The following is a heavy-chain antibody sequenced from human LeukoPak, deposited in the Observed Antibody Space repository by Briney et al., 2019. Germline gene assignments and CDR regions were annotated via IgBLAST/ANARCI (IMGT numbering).Heavy chain of an antibody. D-gene: IGHD4-17*01. V-gene: IGHV4-30-4*07. CDR3: ARAVVSVTTGGYFDY. J-gene: IGHJ4*02. CDR1: GGSFSSSSYS. Sequence: PSETLSLTCTVSGGSFSSSSYSWTWIRQPPGKGLEWIGYIYYSGSNYYNPSLKSRFTRSVDTSKNQFSLKVNSVTAADTAVYYCARAVVSVTTGGYFDYWGQGTLVTVSS. CDR2: IYYSGSN.